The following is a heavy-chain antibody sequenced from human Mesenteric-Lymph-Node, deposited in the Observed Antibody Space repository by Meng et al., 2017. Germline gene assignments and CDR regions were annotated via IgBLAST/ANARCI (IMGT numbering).Heavy chain of an antibody. CDR1: GFTFSNYW. J-gene: IGHJ1*01. CDR2: VFTHGAGA. V-gene: IGHV3-74*01. Sequence: GESLKISCAASGFTFSNYWMHWVRQAPGKGLVWVSRVFTHGAGADYADSAKGRFTISRDNAKNSLYLQMNSLRAEDTAIYYCARPRQNDYGDFEDWGQGTLVTVSS. CDR3: ARPRQNDYGDFED. D-gene: IGHD4-17*01.